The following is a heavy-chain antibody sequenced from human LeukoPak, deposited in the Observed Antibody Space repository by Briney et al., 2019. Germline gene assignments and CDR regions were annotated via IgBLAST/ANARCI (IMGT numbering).Heavy chain of an antibody. CDR1: GFTFSTYS. Sequence: GGSLRLSCAVSGFTFSTYSVNWVRRAPGKGLEWVSYIRSSSSTIWYADSVKGRFTISSDNAKSSLYLEMNSLRAEDTAVYFCARDHRWGFDYWGQGTLVTVSS. V-gene: IGHV3-48*01. D-gene: IGHD7-27*01. CDR2: IRSSSSTI. CDR3: ARDHRWGFDY. J-gene: IGHJ4*02.